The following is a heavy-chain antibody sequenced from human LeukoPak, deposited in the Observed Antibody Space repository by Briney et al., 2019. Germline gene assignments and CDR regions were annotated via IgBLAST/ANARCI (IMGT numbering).Heavy chain of an antibody. V-gene: IGHV3-9*01. J-gene: IGHJ6*02. Sequence: GGSLRLSCAASGFTFDDYPLHWVRQAPGKGLGWVSGINWNSGNIGYADSVKGRFTISRDNARSSLSLQLNSLRPEDTALYYCAKGGHSGYFNGGMAVWGQGTTVTVSS. CDR1: GFTFDDYP. D-gene: IGHD3-22*01. CDR3: AKGGHSGYFNGGMAV. CDR2: INWNSGNI.